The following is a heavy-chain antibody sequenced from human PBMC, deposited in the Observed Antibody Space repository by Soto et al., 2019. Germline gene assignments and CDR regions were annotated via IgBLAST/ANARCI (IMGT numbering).Heavy chain of an antibody. CDR1: GFIFSSYW. CDR2: MNEYGSER. CDR3: ARATGADKEDY. J-gene: IGHJ4*02. Sequence: EVQLVESGGGLVQPGGSLRLSCSASGFIFSSYWMSWLRHAPGKGLEWVASMNEYGSERYYVDSVKGRFTISRDNDKNSLCLQMNGLRAEDTAVYYCARATGADKEDYWGQGTLVTFSS. D-gene: IGHD3-10*01. V-gene: IGHV3-7*04.